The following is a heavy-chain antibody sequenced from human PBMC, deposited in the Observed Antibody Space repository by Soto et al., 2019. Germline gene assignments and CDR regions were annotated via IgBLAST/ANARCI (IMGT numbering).Heavy chain of an antibody. D-gene: IGHD2-15*01. CDR3: ARRIHTYCSGGSCYSFDY. J-gene: IGHJ4*02. CDR1: GYSFTSYW. V-gene: IGHV5-51*01. Sequence: PGESLKISCKGSGYSFTSYWIGWVRQMPGKGLEWMGIIYPGDSDTRYSPSFQGQVTISADKSISTAYLQWSSLKASDTAMYYCARRIHTYCSGGSCYSFDYWGQGTLVTVSS. CDR2: IYPGDSDT.